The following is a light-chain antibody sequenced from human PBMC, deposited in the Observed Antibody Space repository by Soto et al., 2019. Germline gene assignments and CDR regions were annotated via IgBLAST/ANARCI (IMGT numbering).Light chain of an antibody. CDR2: EVS. CDR1: SSDVGGYNY. J-gene: IGLJ1*01. V-gene: IGLV2-8*01. CDR3: SSYAGSNNLGV. Sequence: YVLTQPPSASGYPGQSVTISCTGTSSDVGGYNYVSWYQQHPGKAPKLMIYEVSKRPSGVPDRFSGSKSGNTASLTVSGLQAEDEADYYCSSYAGSNNLGVFGTGTKVTVL.